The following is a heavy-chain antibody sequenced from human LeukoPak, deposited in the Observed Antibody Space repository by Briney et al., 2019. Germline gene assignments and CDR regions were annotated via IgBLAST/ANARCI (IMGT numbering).Heavy chain of an antibody. CDR3: ASRKKGMATAGFDY. Sequence: GESLKISCKGSGYNFTSYWTGWVRQMPGKGLEWMGIIFPGDSDTRYSPSLQGQVTISAEKPISTAYLQWSSLKASDTALYYCASRKKGMATAGFDYWGQGTLVTVSS. CDR2: IFPGDSDT. J-gene: IGHJ4*02. V-gene: IGHV5-51*04. CDR1: GYNFTSYW. D-gene: IGHD5-24*01.